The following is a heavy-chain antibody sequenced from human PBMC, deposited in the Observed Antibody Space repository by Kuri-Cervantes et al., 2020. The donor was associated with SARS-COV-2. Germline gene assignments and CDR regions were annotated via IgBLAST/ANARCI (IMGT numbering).Heavy chain of an antibody. CDR2: IIPILGTA. V-gene: IGHV1-69*04. CDR3: ASYRDFWSGTAGIDY. J-gene: IGHJ4*02. CDR1: GGTFSSYA. Sequence: GGSLRLSCKASGGTFSSYAISWVRQAPGQGLEWMGRIIPILGTANYAQKFQGRVTITADKSTSTAYMELSSLRSEDTAVYYCASYRDFWSGTAGIDYWGQGTLVTVSS. D-gene: IGHD3-3*01.